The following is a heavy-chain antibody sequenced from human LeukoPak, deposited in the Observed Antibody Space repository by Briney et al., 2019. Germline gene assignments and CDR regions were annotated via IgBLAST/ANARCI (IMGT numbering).Heavy chain of an antibody. D-gene: IGHD5-12*01. Sequence: WETLSLTCTVSGGSISSYYWSWIRQPPGKGLEWIGYIYYSGSTNYNPSLKSRVTISVDPSKNQFSVKLSSVSALETAVYYCARDGDSGYDYWGQGTLVTVSS. CDR2: IYYSGST. V-gene: IGHV4-59*01. CDR1: GGSISSYY. J-gene: IGHJ4*02. CDR3: ARDGDSGYDY.